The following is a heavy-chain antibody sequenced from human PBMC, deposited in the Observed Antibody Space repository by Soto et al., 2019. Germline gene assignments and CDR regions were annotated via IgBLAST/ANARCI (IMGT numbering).Heavy chain of an antibody. D-gene: IGHD3-22*01. CDR1: GFTFSNYA. V-gene: IGHV3-30-3*01. Sequence: GGSMRLSWAASGFTFSNYAMHRVRQAPGKGLEWVAVISYDGSNKYYADYVKGRFTISRDNSKNTLHLQMNSLRAEDTAVYYCARAPMIVVVIDYWGQGTLVTVSS. J-gene: IGHJ4*02. CDR2: ISYDGSNK. CDR3: ARAPMIVVVIDY.